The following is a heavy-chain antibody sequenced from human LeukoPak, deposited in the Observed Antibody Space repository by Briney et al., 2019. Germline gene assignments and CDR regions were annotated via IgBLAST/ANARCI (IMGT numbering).Heavy chain of an antibody. CDR3: ARGRLVVVELQDQQDYYMDV. V-gene: IGHV1-8*03. J-gene: IGHJ6*03. CDR1: GYTFTSYD. CDR2: MNPNSGNT. Sequence: ASVKVSCKASGYTFTSYDINWVRQATGQGLEWMGWMNPNSGNTGYAQKFQGRVTITRNTSISTAYMELSSLRSEDTAVYYCARGRLVVVELQDQQDYYMDVWGKGTTVTVSS. D-gene: IGHD2-15*01.